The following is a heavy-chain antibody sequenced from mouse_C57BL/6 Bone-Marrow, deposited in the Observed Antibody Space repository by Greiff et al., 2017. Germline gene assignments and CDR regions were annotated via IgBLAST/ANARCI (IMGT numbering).Heavy chain of an antibody. J-gene: IGHJ3*01. CDR2: IYPGGGYT. CDR3: AREGGDGYFQFAY. D-gene: IGHD2-3*01. CDR1: GYTFTNYW. V-gene: IGHV1-63*01. Sequence: VKLLESGAELVRPGTSVKMSCKASGYTFTNYWIGWAKQRPGHGLEWIGDIYPGGGYTNYNEKFKGKATLTAYKSSSTAYMQFSSLTSEDSAIYYCAREGGDGYFQFAYGGQGTLVTVSA.